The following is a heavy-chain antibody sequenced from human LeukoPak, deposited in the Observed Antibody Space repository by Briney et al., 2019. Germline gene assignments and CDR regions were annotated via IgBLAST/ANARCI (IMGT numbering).Heavy chain of an antibody. V-gene: IGHV3-74*01. Sequence: PGGTLRLSCAPSVFTFSSYWTHWVRQAPGKRLVWVLRINGGGSSTHYADSVKGRFTISRDNAKNTLYLQMNSLRGEDTAVYYCARGPSSNWGDFDYWGQGTLVIASS. CDR3: ARGPSSNWGDFDY. CDR1: VFTFSSYW. J-gene: IGHJ4*02. CDR2: INGGGSST. D-gene: IGHD7-27*01.